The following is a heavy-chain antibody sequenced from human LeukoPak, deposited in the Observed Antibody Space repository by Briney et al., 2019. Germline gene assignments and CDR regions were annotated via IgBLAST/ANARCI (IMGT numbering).Heavy chain of an antibody. CDR3: ARGGGGDNNGAIDY. Sequence: SVKVSCKASGDTFSSYAISWVRQAPGQGLEWMGRIIPILGIVNYAQKFQGRVTMTRNTSISTAYMELSSLRSEDTAVYYCARGGGGDNNGAIDYWGQGTLVTVSS. CDR2: IIPILGIV. V-gene: IGHV1-69*04. D-gene: IGHD3-10*01. J-gene: IGHJ4*02. CDR1: GDTFSSYA.